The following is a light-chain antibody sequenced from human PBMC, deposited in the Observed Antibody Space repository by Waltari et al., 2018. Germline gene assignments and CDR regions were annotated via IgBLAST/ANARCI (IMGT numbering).Light chain of an antibody. CDR1: SNDVGAYYY. J-gene: IGLJ3*02. CDR3: SSHKSSRTRV. Sequence: QSALTQPASVSGSPGQSITISCTGTSNDVGAYYYVSLYKQHPGKLPKLMIYDVTYRPTGISNRLSGTKSGITAFQTISGLQAEDEADYYCSSHKSSRTRVFGGGTELTVL. CDR2: DVT. V-gene: IGLV2-14*03.